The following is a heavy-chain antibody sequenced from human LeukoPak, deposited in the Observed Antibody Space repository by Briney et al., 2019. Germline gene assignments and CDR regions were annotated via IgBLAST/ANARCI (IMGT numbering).Heavy chain of an antibody. D-gene: IGHD1-20*01. V-gene: IGHV1-69*13. Sequence: SVKVSCKASGGTFSSYAISWVRQAPGQGLEWMGGIIPIFGTANYAQKFQGRVTITADESTSTAYMELSSLRSEDTAVYYCARLYNWNAYYYYYGMDVWGQGTTVTVSS. J-gene: IGHJ6*02. CDR1: GGTFSSYA. CDR2: IIPIFGTA. CDR3: ARLYNWNAYYYYYGMDV.